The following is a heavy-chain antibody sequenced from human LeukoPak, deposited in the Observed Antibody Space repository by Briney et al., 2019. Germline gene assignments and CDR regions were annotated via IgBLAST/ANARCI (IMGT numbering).Heavy chain of an antibody. CDR2: IRYDGSNK. Sequence: GGSLRLSCAASGFTFSSYGMHWVRQAPGKGLEWVAFIRYDGSNKYYADSVKGRFTISRDNSKNTLYLQMNSLRAEDTAVYYCAKALSSSWLYYFDYWGQGTLVTVSS. D-gene: IGHD6-13*01. CDR1: GFTFSSYG. CDR3: AKALSSSWLYYFDY. J-gene: IGHJ4*02. V-gene: IGHV3-30*02.